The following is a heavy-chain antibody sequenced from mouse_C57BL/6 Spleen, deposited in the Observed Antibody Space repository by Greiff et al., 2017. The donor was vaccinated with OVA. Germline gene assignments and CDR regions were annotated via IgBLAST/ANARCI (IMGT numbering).Heavy chain of an antibody. J-gene: IGHJ1*03. CDR3: ASPYYGSSGWYFDV. CDR1: GYTFTSYW. V-gene: IGHV1-64*01. CDR2: IHPNSGST. Sequence: QVQLQQPGAELVKPGASVKLSCKASGYTFTSYWMHWVKQRPGQGLEWIGMIHPNSGSTNYNEKFKSKATLTVDKSSSTAYMQLSSLTSEDSAVYYCASPYYGSSGWYFDVWGTGTTVTVSS. D-gene: IGHD1-1*01.